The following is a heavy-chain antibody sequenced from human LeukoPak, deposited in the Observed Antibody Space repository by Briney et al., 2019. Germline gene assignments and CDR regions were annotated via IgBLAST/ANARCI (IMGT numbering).Heavy chain of an antibody. CDR3: ASGYTYRMEV. CDR1: ELTCCWYC. J-gene: IGHJ6*02. CDR2: ITHEGREK. V-gene: IGHV3-7*01. Sequence: GGSLRLSCTPSELTCCWYCISWVRQAPGKWLEWVANITHEGREKNCVESVKGRFPVYRENVKASVYLQMNSLRGEETAMYYCASGYTYRMEVWSQGTTV. D-gene: IGHD5-18*01.